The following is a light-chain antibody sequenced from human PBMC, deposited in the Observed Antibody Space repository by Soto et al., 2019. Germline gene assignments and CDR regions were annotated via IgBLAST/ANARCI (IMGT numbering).Light chain of an antibody. J-gene: IGKJ1*01. V-gene: IGKV3-15*01. Sequence: EIVMTQSPATLSVSPGERATLSCRARQSVSSSLAWYQQRPGQAPRLLIFGASTRAPGIPARFSGSGSGTEFTLTISSLQSEDFAVYYCQQYINWPRTFGQGTKVEIK. CDR1: QSVSSS. CDR3: QQYINWPRT. CDR2: GAS.